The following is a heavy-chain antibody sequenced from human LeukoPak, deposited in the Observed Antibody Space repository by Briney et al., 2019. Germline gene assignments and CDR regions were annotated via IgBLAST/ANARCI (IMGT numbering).Heavy chain of an antibody. V-gene: IGHV4-61*02. Sequence: SETLSLTCTVSGGSISSGSYYWSWIRQPAGKGLEWIGRIYTSGSTNYNPSLKSRVTISVDTSKNQFSLKLSSVTAADTAVYYCARSFDWLFNFDYWGQGTLVTVSS. D-gene: IGHD3-9*01. CDR2: IYTSGST. CDR3: ARSFDWLFNFDY. J-gene: IGHJ4*02. CDR1: GGSISSGSYY.